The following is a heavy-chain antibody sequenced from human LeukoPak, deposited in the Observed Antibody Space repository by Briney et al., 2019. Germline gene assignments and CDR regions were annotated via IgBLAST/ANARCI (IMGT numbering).Heavy chain of an antibody. Sequence: SGPTLVKPTQTLXLTCTFSGFSLSTSGVGVGWIRQSPGKALEWLPIIYWDDDKRYSPSLNSRLAITRDTSKNQVVLTMTNMDPVDTATYYCAHWTGHDGYCSGGSCYGLDYWGQGTLVTVSS. V-gene: IGHV2-5*02. CDR3: AHWTGHDGYCSGGSCYGLDY. J-gene: IGHJ4*02. CDR1: GFSLSTSGVG. D-gene: IGHD2-15*01. CDR2: IYWDDDK.